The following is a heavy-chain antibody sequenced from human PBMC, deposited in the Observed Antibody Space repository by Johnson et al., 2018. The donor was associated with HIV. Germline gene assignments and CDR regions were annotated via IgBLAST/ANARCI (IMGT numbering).Heavy chain of an antibody. CDR3: ARPRRGMATNRDAFDI. V-gene: IGHV3-7*03. J-gene: IGHJ3*02. CDR2: IKTDGSEK. D-gene: IGHD5-24*01. Sequence: VQLVESGGGLVQPGGSLRLSCAASGFTFSDYYMSWIRQAPGKGLEWVANIKTDGSEKYYVDSVKGRFTISRDNARNSVYLQMNSLRAEDTAVYYCARPRRGMATNRDAFDIWGQGTMVTVSS. CDR1: GFTFSDYY.